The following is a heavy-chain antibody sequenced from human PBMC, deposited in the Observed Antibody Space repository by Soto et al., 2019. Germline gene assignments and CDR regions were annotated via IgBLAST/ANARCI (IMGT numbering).Heavy chain of an antibody. D-gene: IGHD1-7*01. CDR3: ARAGFVGNYAFDY. Sequence: QVQLVESGGGVVQPGRSLRLSCAASGFTFSSYAMHWVRQAPGKGLEWVAVISYDGSNKYYADSVKGRFTISRDNSKNTLYMQMNSLRAEDTAVYYCARAGFVGNYAFDYWGQGTLVTVSS. V-gene: IGHV3-30-3*01. CDR1: GFTFSSYA. CDR2: ISYDGSNK. J-gene: IGHJ4*02.